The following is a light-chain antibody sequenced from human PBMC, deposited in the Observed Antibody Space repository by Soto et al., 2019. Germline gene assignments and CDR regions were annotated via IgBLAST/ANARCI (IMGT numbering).Light chain of an antibody. J-gene: IGKJ5*01. CDR2: AAS. Sequence: DIQMTQSPSSVSASVGDRITITCRASQGISGWLAWYQQKPGKAPKLLIYAASTLQSEVPSRFRGSGSGTDFTLTISSLQPEDFATYYCQEAYSFPVTFGLGTRLEIK. CDR3: QEAYSFPVT. CDR1: QGISGW. V-gene: IGKV1-12*01.